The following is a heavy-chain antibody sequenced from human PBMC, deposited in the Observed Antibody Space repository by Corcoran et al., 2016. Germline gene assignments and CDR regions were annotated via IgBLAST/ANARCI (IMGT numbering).Heavy chain of an antibody. CDR1: GFTVSSNY. Sequence: EVQLVESGGGLIQPGGSLRRSCVASGFTVSSNYMSWVRQAPGKGLEWVTVIDSGGSTYYADSVKGRFTISRDNSKNTLYLQMNSLRAEDSAVDYCARVGRGFGELVVAFDIWGQGTMVTVSS. J-gene: IGHJ3*02. V-gene: IGHV3-53*01. CDR2: IDSGGST. CDR3: ARVGRGFGELVVAFDI. D-gene: IGHD3-10*01.